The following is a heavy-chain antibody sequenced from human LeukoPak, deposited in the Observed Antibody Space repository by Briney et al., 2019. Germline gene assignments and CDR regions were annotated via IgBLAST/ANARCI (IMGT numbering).Heavy chain of an antibody. D-gene: IGHD3-22*01. CDR2: IYTSGST. J-gene: IGHJ5*02. CDR3: ARDKAHYYDSSGYYPGGDWFDP. CDR1: GGSFSGYY. Sequence: SSETLSLTCAVYGGSFSGYYWSWIRQPAGKGLEWIGRIYTSGSTNYNPSLKSRVTMSVDTSKNQFSLKLSSVTAADTAVYYCARDKAHYYDSSGYYPGGDWFDPWGQGTLVTVSS. V-gene: IGHV4-4*07.